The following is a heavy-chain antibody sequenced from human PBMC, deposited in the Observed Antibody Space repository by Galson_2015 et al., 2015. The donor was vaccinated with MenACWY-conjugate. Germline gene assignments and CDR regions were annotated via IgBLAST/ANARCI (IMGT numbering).Heavy chain of an antibody. Sequence: SLRLSCAASGFTFSSYGIHWVRQAPGKGLEWVAVISDHGSNKYYADSVKGRFTISRDNSENTLYLQMSSLRDEDTALYYCARETDRPQYYFDYWGQGTLVTVSS. V-gene: IGHV3-30-3*01. CDR3: ARETDRPQYYFDY. CDR2: ISDHGSNK. CDR1: GFTFSSYG. J-gene: IGHJ4*02.